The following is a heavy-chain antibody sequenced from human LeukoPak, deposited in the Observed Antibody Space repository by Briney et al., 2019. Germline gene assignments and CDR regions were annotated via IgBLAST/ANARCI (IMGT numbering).Heavy chain of an antibody. Sequence: GGSLRLSCGASGFIFSSDGMHWVRQAPGKGPEWVAFIQLDGGRTEYADSVKGRFTISRDNSKNTLYLQMNSLRAEDTAVYYCAKDLASGVVIVNFDYWGQGTLVTVSS. CDR3: AKDLASGVVIVNFDY. D-gene: IGHD3-3*01. CDR1: GFIFSSDG. V-gene: IGHV3-30*02. J-gene: IGHJ4*02. CDR2: IQLDGGRT.